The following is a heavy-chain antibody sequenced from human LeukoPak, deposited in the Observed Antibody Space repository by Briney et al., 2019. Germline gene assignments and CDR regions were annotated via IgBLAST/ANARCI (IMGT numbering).Heavy chain of an antibody. V-gene: IGHV1-2*02. Sequence: ASVKVSCKASGYTFTDYYLNWVRQAPGQGLEWMGWIHPNSGGTNYAQKFQGRVTMTRDTSISTAYMELSRLTFDDTAVYYCGRKSAARKTSEFAYWGQGTLVTVSS. CDR2: IHPNSGGT. CDR1: GYTFTDYY. CDR3: GRKSAARKTSEFAY. J-gene: IGHJ4*02. D-gene: IGHD6-6*01.